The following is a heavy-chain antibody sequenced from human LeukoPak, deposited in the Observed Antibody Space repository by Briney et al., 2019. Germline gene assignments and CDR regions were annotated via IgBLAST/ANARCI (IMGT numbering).Heavy chain of an antibody. CDR2: INPNSGGT. V-gene: IGHV1-2*02. CDR1: GYTFTGYY. D-gene: IGHD5-12*01. J-gene: IGHJ6*03. Sequence: ASVKVSCKASGYTFTGYYMHWVRQAPGQGLEWMGWINPNSGGTNYAQKFQGRVTMTRDTSISTAYMELSRLRSDDTAVYYCARAENRGYSGYDISYYYYYYMDVWGKGTTVTVSS. CDR3: ARAENRGYSGYDISYYYYYYMDV.